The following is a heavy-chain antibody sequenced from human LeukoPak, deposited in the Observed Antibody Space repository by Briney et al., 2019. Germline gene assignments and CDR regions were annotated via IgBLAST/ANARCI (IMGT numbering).Heavy chain of an antibody. CDR2: IHYSGST. CDR1: GGSMNNFY. J-gene: IGHJ5*02. V-gene: IGHV4-59*01. Sequence: SETLSLTCTVSGGSMNNFYWSWMRQPPGKGLEWVGYIHYSGSTYYYPSLQSRLTISIDTSKNQFSLKLSSVTAADTAVYYCAKRGAVAGTFDPWGQGTLVTVSS. CDR3: AKRGAVAGTFDP. D-gene: IGHD6-19*01.